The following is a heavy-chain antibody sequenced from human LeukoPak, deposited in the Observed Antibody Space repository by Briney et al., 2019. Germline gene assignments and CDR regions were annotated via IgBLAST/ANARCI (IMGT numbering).Heavy chain of an antibody. CDR1: GFTFSSYA. CDR2: ISSNGGST. CDR3: ARVDSSGWYGSNAFDI. D-gene: IGHD6-19*01. J-gene: IGHJ3*02. Sequence: GGSLRLSCAASGFTFSSYAMHWVRQAPGKGLEYVSAISSNGGSTYYANSVKGRFTISRDNSKNTLYLQMGSLRAEDMAVCYCARVDSSGWYGSNAFDIWGQGTMVTVSS. V-gene: IGHV3-64*01.